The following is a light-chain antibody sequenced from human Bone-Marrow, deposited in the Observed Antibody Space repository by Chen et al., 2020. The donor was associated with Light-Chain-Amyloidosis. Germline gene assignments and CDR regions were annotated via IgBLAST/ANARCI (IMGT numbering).Light chain of an antibody. CDR2: DAS. Sequence: EIVLTQSPAPPSLSPGERATLSCRASQSVSSYLAWYQQKPGQTPRLLIYDASNRATGIPARFSGSGSGTDFTLTISSLEPEDFAVYYCQQRSNWPLTFGGGTKVEIK. V-gene: IGKV3-11*01. CDR1: QSVSSY. CDR3: QQRSNWPLT. J-gene: IGKJ4*01.